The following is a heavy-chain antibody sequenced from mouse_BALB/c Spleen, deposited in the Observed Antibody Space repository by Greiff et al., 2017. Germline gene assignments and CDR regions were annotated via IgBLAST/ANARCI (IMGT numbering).Heavy chain of an antibody. CDR1: GYSITSDYA. Sequence: EVKLMESGPGLVKPSQSLSLTCTVTGYSITSDYAWNWIRQFPGNKLEWMGYISYSGSTSYNPSLKSRISITRDTSKNQFFLQLNSVTTEDTATYYCARLDYGSSYDAMDYWGQGTSVTVSS. D-gene: IGHD1-1*01. V-gene: IGHV3-2*02. J-gene: IGHJ4*01. CDR3: ARLDYGSSYDAMDY. CDR2: ISYSGST.